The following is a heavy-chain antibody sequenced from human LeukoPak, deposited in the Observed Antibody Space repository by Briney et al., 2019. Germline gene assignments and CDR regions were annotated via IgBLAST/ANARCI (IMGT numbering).Heavy chain of an antibody. CDR3: ARSPDYGDYYYHMDV. J-gene: IGHJ6*03. CDR2: IYSGGST. V-gene: IGHV3-66*02. Sequence: GGSLRLSCAASGFTVSSNYMSWVRQAPGKGLEWVSVIYSGGSTYYADSVKGRFTISRDNSKNTLYLQMNSLRAEDTAVYYCARSPDYGDYYYHMDVWGKGTTVTVSS. CDR1: GFTVSSNY. D-gene: IGHD4-17*01.